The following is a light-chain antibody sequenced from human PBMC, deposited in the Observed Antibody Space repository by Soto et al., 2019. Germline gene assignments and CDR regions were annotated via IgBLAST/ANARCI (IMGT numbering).Light chain of an antibody. CDR3: QQYGSSLTWT. CDR2: GAS. Sequence: EIVITQSPATLSVSPGERATLSCRSLQSVSSSYLAWYQQKPGQAPRLLIYGASSRATGIPDRFSGSGSGTDFTLTISRLEPEDFAVYYCQQYGSSLTWTFGQGTKVDIK. J-gene: IGKJ1*01. V-gene: IGKV3-20*01. CDR1: QSVSSSY.